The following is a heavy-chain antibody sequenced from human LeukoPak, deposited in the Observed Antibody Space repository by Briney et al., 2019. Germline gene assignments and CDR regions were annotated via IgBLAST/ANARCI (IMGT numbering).Heavy chain of an antibody. D-gene: IGHD4-17*01. CDR3: ARVRQPAYYYGMDV. CDR1: GGSFSGYY. CDR2: IYHSGST. Sequence: SETLSLTCAVYGGSFSGYYWSWIRQPPGKGLEWIGEIYHSGSTNYNPSLKSRVTISVDKSKNQFSLKLSSVTAADTAVYYCARVRQPAYYYGMDVWGQGTTVTVSS. V-gene: IGHV4-34*01. J-gene: IGHJ6*02.